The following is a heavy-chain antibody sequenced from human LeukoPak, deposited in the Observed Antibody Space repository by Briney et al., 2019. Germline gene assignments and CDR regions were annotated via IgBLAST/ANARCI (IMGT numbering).Heavy chain of an antibody. CDR2: VYYTGST. J-gene: IGHJ5*02. CDR3: AREGDGSFWSDWFDP. D-gene: IGHD2-8*02. Sequence: PSETLSLTCTVSGGSITSSSYYWGWIRQPPGKGLEWIGYVYYTGSTKYNPSLKSRVTISVDMSKNRFSLKLSSVTAADTAVYYCAREGDGSFWSDWFDPWGQGTLVTVSS. V-gene: IGHV4-61*05. CDR1: GGSITSSSYY.